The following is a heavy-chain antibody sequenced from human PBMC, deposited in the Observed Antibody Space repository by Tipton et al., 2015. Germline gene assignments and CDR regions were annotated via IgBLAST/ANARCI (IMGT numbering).Heavy chain of an antibody. CDR3: ARRSLVGQEGLDS. V-gene: IGHV4-39*01. J-gene: IGHJ4*02. D-gene: IGHD2-8*02. CDR2: IYYSGTT. Sequence: TLSLTCTVSGGSISSPGYYWGWIRQPPGKGLEWIGNIYYSGTTYYNPSLKSRVTISVDTSRNQFSLNLSSVTAADTAVYYCARRSLVGQEGLDSWGQGTLVTVSS. CDR1: GGSISSPGYY.